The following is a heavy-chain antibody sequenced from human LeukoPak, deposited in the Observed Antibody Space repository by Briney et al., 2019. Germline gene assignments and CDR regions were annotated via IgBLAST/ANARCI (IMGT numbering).Heavy chain of an antibody. J-gene: IGHJ5*02. V-gene: IGHV3-7*01. Sequence: GGSLRLSCAASGFTFSSYWMAWVRQAPGKGLEWVANTNQDGSGEYYVDSVRGRFTISRDNAKNSLYLQMNSLRAEDTAVYYCARELYYYETSPAGWFDPWGQGTLVTVSS. CDR3: ARELYYYETSPAGWFDP. CDR2: TNQDGSGE. CDR1: GFTFSSYW. D-gene: IGHD3-22*01.